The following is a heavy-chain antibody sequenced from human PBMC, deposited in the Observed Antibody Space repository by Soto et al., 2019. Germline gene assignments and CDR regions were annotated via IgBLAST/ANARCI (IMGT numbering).Heavy chain of an antibody. Sequence: EVQLVESGGGLVQPGGSLTLSCAVSGVTFSDHYMEWVRQAPGKGLEWVARSRNKAKSYSTDFAASVKGRFTISRDESKDSMYLQMKRPHIDVTAVYYLSTLAGAWGQGTLVTVSS. J-gene: IGHJ4*02. CDR2: SRNKAKSYST. D-gene: IGHD1-26*01. CDR3: STLAGA. CDR1: GVTFSDHY. V-gene: IGHV3-72*01.